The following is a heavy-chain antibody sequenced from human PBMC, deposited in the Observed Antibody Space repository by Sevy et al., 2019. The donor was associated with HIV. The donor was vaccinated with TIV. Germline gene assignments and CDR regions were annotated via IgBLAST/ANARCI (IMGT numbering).Heavy chain of an antibody. V-gene: IGHV4-31*03. D-gene: IGHD4-17*01. CDR2: IYYSGST. CDR1: GGSINSGGYY. J-gene: IGHJ4*02. CDR3: ASESIQFTRGHDYGDYFIDY. Sequence: SETLSLTCSVSGGSINSGGYYWSWIRQHPGKGLEWIGYIYYSGSTYYNPSLKSRVTISVDTSKNQFSLKLSSVTAADTAVYYCASESIQFTRGHDYGDYFIDYWGQGTLVTVSS.